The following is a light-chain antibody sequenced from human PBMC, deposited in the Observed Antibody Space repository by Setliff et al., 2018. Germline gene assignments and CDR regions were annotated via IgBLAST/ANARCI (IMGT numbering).Light chain of an antibody. V-gene: IGLV2-14*03. CDR3: TSYGGDNNWAI. CDR1: NNDVGAYNY. Sequence: QSVLTQPASVSGSPGQSVTISCTGTNNDVGAYNYVSWYQQHPGKAPKFMIYDVSKRSSGASDRFSGSKSGNTASLTISGLQAEDEADYYCTSYGGDNNWAIFGGGTKVTVL. J-gene: IGLJ2*01. CDR2: DVS.